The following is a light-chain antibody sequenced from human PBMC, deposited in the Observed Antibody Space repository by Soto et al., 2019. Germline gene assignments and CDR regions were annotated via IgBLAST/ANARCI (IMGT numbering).Light chain of an antibody. Sequence: DIQMTQSPSTPSASVGDRVTITCRASQNIDDYLAWYQQKPGKAPKLLIYDASNLQSGVPSRFSGSGSGTEFTLIISSLQPDDFATYYCQQYNSYWMFGLGTKVDIK. CDR2: DAS. CDR3: QQYNSYWM. J-gene: IGKJ1*01. CDR1: QNIDDY. V-gene: IGKV1-5*01.